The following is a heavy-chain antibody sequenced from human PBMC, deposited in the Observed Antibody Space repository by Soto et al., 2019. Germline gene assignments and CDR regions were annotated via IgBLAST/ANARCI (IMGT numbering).Heavy chain of an antibody. CDR3: AKDAGSTWFNYFDS. CDR2: INWNSDKI. D-gene: IGHD2-2*01. V-gene: IGHV3-9*01. Sequence: EVQMVESGGGLVQPGRSLRLSCVASGFNFDEFALHWVRQAPGKGLEWVSAINWNSDKIDYADAVKGRFTISRENAKNSVYRQMSSLRPEDTAFYNCAKDAGSTWFNYFDSWGRGTLVSVSS. J-gene: IGHJ4*02. CDR1: GFNFDEFA.